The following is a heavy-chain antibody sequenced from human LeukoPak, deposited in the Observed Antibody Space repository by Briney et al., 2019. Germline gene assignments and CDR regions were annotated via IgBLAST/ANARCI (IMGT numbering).Heavy chain of an antibody. D-gene: IGHD4-11*01. CDR2: IIPIFGTA. CDR1: GGTFSSYA. CDR3: AVRLQETADY. Sequence: ASVKVSCKASGGTFSSYAISWVRQAPGQGLEWMGGIIPIFGTANYAQKFQGRVTITTDESTSTAYMELSSLRSEDTAVYYCAVRLQETADYWGQGTLVTVSS. V-gene: IGHV1-69*05. J-gene: IGHJ4*02.